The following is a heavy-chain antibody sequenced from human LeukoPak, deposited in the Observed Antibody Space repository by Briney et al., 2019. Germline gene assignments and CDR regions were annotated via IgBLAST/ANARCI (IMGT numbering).Heavy chain of an antibody. Sequence: GGSLRPSCAASGFTFSSYGMSWVRQAPGKGLEWVSAISGSGGSTYYADSVKGRFTISRDNAKNSLYLQMNSLRAEDTAVYYCASNYGSGSPGIYYYYYMDVWGKGTTVTISS. V-gene: IGHV3-23*01. CDR3: ASNYGSGSPGIYYYYYMDV. CDR2: ISGSGGST. CDR1: GFTFSSYG. J-gene: IGHJ6*03. D-gene: IGHD3-10*01.